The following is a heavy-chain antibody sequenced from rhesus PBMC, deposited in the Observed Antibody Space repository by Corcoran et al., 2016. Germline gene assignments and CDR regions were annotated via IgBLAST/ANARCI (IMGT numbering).Heavy chain of an antibody. CDR3: AKNYYSGSYYSRDFDY. J-gene: IGHJ4*01. CDR1: GYTFTSYY. V-gene: IGHV1-200*01. Sequence: QVQLVQSGAEVKKPGTSVKLSCKASGYTFTSYYINWVRQAPGQVLEWIGWMNHSKGKTGNAQKVQGRVTMTRDTSTSTAYMELNSLRSEDTAVYYCAKNYYSGSYYSRDFDYWGQGVLVTVSS. CDR2: MNHSKGKT. D-gene: IGHD3-16*01.